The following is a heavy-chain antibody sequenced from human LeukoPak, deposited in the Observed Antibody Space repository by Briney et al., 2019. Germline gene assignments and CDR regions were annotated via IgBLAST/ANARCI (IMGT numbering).Heavy chain of an antibody. CDR1: GGTFSSYA. D-gene: IGHD4-23*01. Sequence: SVKVSCKASGGTFSSYAISWVRQAPGQGLEWMGGIIPIFGTANYAQKFQGRVTITADESTSTAYMELSSLRSEDTAVYYCAGGGYGGNPSWFDYWGQGTLVTVSS. V-gene: IGHV1-69*13. CDR2: IIPIFGTA. J-gene: IGHJ4*02. CDR3: AGGGYGGNPSWFDY.